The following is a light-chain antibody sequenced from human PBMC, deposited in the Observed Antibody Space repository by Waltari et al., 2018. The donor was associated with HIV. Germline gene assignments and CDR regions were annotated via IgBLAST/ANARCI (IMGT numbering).Light chain of an antibody. Sequence: SYALTQPSSVSVSPGPTARITCPGDALANKYARWFQQKPGQAPILVIYKDTERPSGIPERFSGSSSGTTVTLTISGAQVEDEADYFCYSAADKNVLFGGGTKLTVL. J-gene: IGLJ2*01. CDR1: ALANKY. V-gene: IGLV3-27*01. CDR3: YSAADKNVL. CDR2: KDT.